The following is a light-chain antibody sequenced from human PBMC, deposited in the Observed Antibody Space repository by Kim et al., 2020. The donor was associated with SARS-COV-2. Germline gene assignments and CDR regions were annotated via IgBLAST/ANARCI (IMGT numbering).Light chain of an antibody. CDR1: DSNVGHSA. J-gene: IGLJ2*01. V-gene: IGLV1-36*01. CDR2: YDD. Sequence: QGVTISCSRRDSNVGHSAVTWFQHLPGKAPRTVIYYDDLLPSGVSDRFSGSKSGTSASLAISGLQSEDEADYYCAVWDDSLKGVVFGGGTQLTVL. CDR3: AVWDDSLKGVV.